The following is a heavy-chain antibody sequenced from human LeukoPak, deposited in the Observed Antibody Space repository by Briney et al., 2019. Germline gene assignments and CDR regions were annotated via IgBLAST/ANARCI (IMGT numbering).Heavy chain of an antibody. J-gene: IGHJ3*02. D-gene: IGHD3-10*01. CDR2: ISAYNGNT. V-gene: IGHV1-18*01. Sequence: ASVKVSCKASGYPFSSYGISWVRQAPGQRLEWMGWISAYNGNTNYAQKFQGRVTMITDTSTSTAYMELKSLRSDDTAVYYCARDGFFGSGIVGAFDIWGQGTMVTVSS. CDR3: ARDGFFGSGIVGAFDI. CDR1: GYPFSSYG.